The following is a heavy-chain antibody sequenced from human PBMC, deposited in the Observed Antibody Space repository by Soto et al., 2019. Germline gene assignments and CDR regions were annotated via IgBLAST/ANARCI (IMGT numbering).Heavy chain of an antibody. CDR2: IYWDDDK. J-gene: IGHJ4*02. V-gene: IGHV2-5*02. Sequence: SGPTLVKPTRTLTLTCTFSGFSLSTSGVGVGWIRQPPGKALEWLALIYWDDDKRHSPSLKRRLTITTDTSKNQLVLTMTNMYPVDTATYYCAHWALYYDSPTPDYWGQGTLVTVSS. CDR3: AHWALYYDSPTPDY. CDR1: GFSLSTSGVG. D-gene: IGHD3-3*01.